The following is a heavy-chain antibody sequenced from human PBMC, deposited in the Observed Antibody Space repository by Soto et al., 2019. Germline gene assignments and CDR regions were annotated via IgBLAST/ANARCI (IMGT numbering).Heavy chain of an antibody. D-gene: IGHD5-18*01. J-gene: IGHJ4*02. V-gene: IGHV4-30-4*01. CDR3: ARDPIQLWPHIDY. Sequence: QVQLQESGPGLVKPSQTLSLTCTVSGGSISSGDYYWSWIRQPPGKGLEWIGYIYYSGSTYYNPSLKRRVTISVDTSKNQFSLKLSSGTAADTAVYYCARDPIQLWPHIDYWGQGTLVTVSS. CDR1: GGSISSGDYY. CDR2: IYYSGST.